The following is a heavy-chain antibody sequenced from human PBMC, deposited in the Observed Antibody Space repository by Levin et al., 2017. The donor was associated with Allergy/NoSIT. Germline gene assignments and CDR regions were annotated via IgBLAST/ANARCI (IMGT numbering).Heavy chain of an antibody. CDR1: GFTFSSYT. Sequence: GESLKISCAASGFTFSSYTMSWVRQTPGKGLEWLSFIAGRGGSTHYADSVKGRFTISRDNPKNTLYLQMNNLRAEDTAVYYCVSYRDGPYVHIADWGQGTLVTVSS. CDR3: VSYRDGPYVHIAD. J-gene: IGHJ4*02. V-gene: IGHV3-23*01. CDR2: IAGRGGST. D-gene: IGHD2-21*01.